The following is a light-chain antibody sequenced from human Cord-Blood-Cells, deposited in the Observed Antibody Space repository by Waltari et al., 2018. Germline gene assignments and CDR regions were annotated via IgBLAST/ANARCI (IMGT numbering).Light chain of an antibody. CDR1: SSDVGGYNY. J-gene: IGLJ1*01. CDR2: DVS. CDR3: SSYTSSSPYV. V-gene: IGLV2-14*01. Sequence: QSALTQSASVSGSPGQSITISCTGPSSDVGGYNYVSWYQQHPGKAPKLMIYDVSNRPSVVSNRFSGSKSGNTASLTISGLQAEDEADYYCSSYTSSSPYVFGTGTKVTVL.